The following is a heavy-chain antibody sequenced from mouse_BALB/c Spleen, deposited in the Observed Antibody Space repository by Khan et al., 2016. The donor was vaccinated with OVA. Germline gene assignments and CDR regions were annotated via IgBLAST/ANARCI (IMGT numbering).Heavy chain of an antibody. CDR3: ARTARIKY. V-gene: IGHV3-2*02. J-gene: IGHJ2*01. Sequence: EVQLKQSGPGLVKPSQSLSLTCTVTGYSITSGYGWNWIRQFPGNKLEWMGYISYSGSTNYNPSLKSRISITRDTSKNQYFLQLNSVTTEDTATYYCARTARIKYWGQGTTLTVSS. CDR2: ISYSGST. D-gene: IGHD1-2*01. CDR1: GYSITSGYG.